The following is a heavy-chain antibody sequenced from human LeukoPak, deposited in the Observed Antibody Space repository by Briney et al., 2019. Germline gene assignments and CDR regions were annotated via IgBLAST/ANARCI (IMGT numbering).Heavy chain of an antibody. D-gene: IGHD3-3*01. Sequence: ASVKVSCKASGYTFTGYYIHWERQAPGQGLEWMGWINPNSGGTNYTQKFQGRVTMTRDTSISTAYMELSRLRSDDTAVYYCARDGSAGVDPWGQGTLVTVSS. J-gene: IGHJ5*02. CDR2: INPNSGGT. CDR1: GYTFTGYY. V-gene: IGHV1-2*02. CDR3: ARDGSAGVDP.